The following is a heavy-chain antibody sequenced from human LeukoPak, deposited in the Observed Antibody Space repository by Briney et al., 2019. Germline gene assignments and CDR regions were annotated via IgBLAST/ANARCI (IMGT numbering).Heavy chain of an antibody. Sequence: GRSLRLSCAASGFTFSSYGMHWVRQAPGKGLEWVAVIWYDGSNKYYADSVKGRFTISRDNSKNTLYLQMNSLRAEDTAVYYCARGVDIVAPDVWGQGTTVTASS. CDR1: GFTFSSYG. J-gene: IGHJ6*02. V-gene: IGHV3-33*01. CDR2: IWYDGSNK. D-gene: IGHD5-12*01. CDR3: ARGVDIVAPDV.